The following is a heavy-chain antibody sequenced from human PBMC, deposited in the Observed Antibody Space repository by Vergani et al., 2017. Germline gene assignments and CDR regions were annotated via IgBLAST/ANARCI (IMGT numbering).Heavy chain of an antibody. Sequence: QVHLQESGPGLVKPSETLSLTCTVSGGSISSYFWSWIRQPPGKGLEWIGYIYYSGSTNYNPSLKSRVTISVDTSKNQFSLKLRSVTAADTAVYYCARVDTQVPATSHFYYMDVWGKGTTVVVSS. D-gene: IGHD6-25*01. CDR3: ARVDTQVPATSHFYYMDV. CDR1: GGSISSYF. V-gene: IGHV4-59*12. J-gene: IGHJ6*03. CDR2: IYYSGST.